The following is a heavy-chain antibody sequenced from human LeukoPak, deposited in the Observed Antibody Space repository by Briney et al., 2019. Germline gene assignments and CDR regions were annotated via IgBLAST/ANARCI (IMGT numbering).Heavy chain of an antibody. CDR2: VFHTVDT. V-gene: IGHV4-59*08. Sequence: LETLSLTCAVSGDSINSFYWSWIRQPPGKGLEWIGYVFHTVDTNSNPSLKSRVTVSLDTSTSQVSLRLTSVTAADTAVYYCARGYRYSYARVVRTPFDYWGQGTLVTVSS. CDR3: ARGYRYSYARVVRTPFDY. CDR1: GDSINSFY. D-gene: IGHD5-18*01. J-gene: IGHJ4*02.